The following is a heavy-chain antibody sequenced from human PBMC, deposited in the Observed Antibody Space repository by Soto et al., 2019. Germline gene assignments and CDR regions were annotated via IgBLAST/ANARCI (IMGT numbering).Heavy chain of an antibody. J-gene: IGHJ5*02. D-gene: IGHD2-2*01. V-gene: IGHV2-70*04. CDR1: GFSLSTSGMR. Sequence: SGPTLVNPTQTLTLTCTFSGFSLSTSGMRVSWIRQPPGKALEWLARIDWDDDKFYSTSLKTRLTISKDTSKNQVVLTMTNMDPVDTATYYCARGYCSSTSCSNWFDPWGQGTLVTVYS. CDR3: ARGYCSSTSCSNWFDP. CDR2: IDWDDDK.